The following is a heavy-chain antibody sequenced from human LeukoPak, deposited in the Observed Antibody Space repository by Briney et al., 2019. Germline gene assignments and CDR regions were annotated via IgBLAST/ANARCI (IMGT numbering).Heavy chain of an antibody. CDR3: AKLGPYQKPLYDY. Sequence: GGSLRLSCAASGFTFRSYFMTWVRQAPGKGLEWVSDISDDGGSTYYADFVKGRFTVSRDNSKNTLFLQMHSLRADDTAIYYFAKLGPYQKPLYDYWGQGTPVTVSS. CDR1: GFTFRSYF. D-gene: IGHD2-2*01. CDR2: ISDDGGST. J-gene: IGHJ4*02. V-gene: IGHV3-23*01.